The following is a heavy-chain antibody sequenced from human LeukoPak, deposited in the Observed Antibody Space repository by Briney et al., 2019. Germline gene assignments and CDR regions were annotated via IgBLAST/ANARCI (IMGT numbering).Heavy chain of an antibody. D-gene: IGHD3-10*01. V-gene: IGHV3-30*18. CDR1: GFTFSSYG. CDR3: AKDGVSGSYFDY. Sequence: PGGSLRLSCAASGFTFSSYGMHWVRQAPGKGLEWVAVISYDGSNKYYADSVKGRFTISRDNSKNTLYLQMNSLRAEDTAVYYCAKDGVSGSYFDYWGQGTLVTVSS. J-gene: IGHJ4*02. CDR2: ISYDGSNK.